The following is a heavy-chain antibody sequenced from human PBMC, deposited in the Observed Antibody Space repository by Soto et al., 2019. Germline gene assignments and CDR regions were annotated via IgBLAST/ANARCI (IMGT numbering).Heavy chain of an antibody. CDR1: GFTFSSYG. D-gene: IGHD6-19*01. J-gene: IGHJ3*02. Sequence: QVQLVESGGGVVQPGRSLRLSCAASGFTFSSYGMHWVRQAPGKGLEWVAVIWYDGRNKFYADSVKGRFSISRDNSKNTLYLQMTSLRAEDTAVYYCARVTDSSGWYWAFDIWGQGTMVTVSS. CDR2: IWYDGRNK. CDR3: ARVTDSSGWYWAFDI. V-gene: IGHV3-33*01.